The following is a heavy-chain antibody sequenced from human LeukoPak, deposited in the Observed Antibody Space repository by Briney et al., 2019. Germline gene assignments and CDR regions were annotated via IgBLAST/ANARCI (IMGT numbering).Heavy chain of an antibody. CDR3: AITNERERGGEAFDI. CDR2: IYYSGST. CDR1: GYSLSSTNW. D-gene: IGHD3-16*01. Sequence: SETLSLTCAVYGYSLSSTNWWGWIRQPPGKGLEWIGYIYYSGSTYYNPSLKRRVTMSVDTSKNQFSLKLSSVTAVDTAVYYCAITNERERGGEAFDIWGQGTMVTVSS. V-gene: IGHV4-28*01. J-gene: IGHJ3*02.